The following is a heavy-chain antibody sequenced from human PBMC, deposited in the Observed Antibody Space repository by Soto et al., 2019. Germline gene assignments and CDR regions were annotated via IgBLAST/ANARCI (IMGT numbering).Heavy chain of an antibody. CDR3: ATSYGNAWYTF. V-gene: IGHV4-59*12. J-gene: IGHJ4*02. D-gene: IGHD6-13*01. Sequence: SETLSLTCTVSGGSINSYYWSWIRQPPGKGLEWIGYMYYSGSTNYSPSLKSRVTISVDTSKNQFSLKLNSVTVADTAVYYCATSYGNAWYTFRGQGTQVTVSS. CDR1: GGSINSYY. CDR2: MYYSGST.